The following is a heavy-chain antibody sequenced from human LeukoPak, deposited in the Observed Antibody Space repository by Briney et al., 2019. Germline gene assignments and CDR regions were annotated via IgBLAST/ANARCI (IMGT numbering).Heavy chain of an antibody. J-gene: IGHJ4*02. CDR1: GFTFSKYW. CDR2: INTDGTAT. Sequence: GGSLRLSCAASGFTFSKYWMHWVRQAPGKGLESVSRINTDGTATTYADSVKGRFTVSRDNADNTMFLQMNSVRAEDTAVYYCATKQWLAPPPDSWGQGTPVTVSS. D-gene: IGHD6-19*01. CDR3: ATKQWLAPPPDS. V-gene: IGHV3-74*01.